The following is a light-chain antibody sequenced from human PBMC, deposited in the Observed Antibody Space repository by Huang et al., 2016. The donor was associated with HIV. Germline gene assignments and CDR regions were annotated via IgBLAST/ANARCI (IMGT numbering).Light chain of an antibody. Sequence: DIQMTQSPSSLSASVGGRITVTCRASQSISSYLNWYQQRPGGAPKLLSYATSSLQSGVPSRFSGRGTGTTFILTISDLQPEDFGTYYCQQTYTTPWTFGQGTKVEVK. CDR2: ATS. J-gene: IGKJ1*01. CDR1: QSISSY. CDR3: QQTYTTPWT. V-gene: IGKV1-39*01.